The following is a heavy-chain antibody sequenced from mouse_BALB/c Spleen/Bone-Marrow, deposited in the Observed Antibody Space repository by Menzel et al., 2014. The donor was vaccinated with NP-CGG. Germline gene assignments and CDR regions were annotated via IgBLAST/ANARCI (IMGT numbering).Heavy chain of an antibody. Sequence: VQLKQSGPELVKPGASVKMSCKASGYTFTSYVMHWVKQKPGQGLEWIGYINPYNDGTKYNERFKGKATLTSDKSSSTAYMELSSLTSEDSAVYYCAGDYDVNFDYWGQGTTLTVSS. V-gene: IGHV1-14*01. CDR1: GYTFTSYV. J-gene: IGHJ2*01. D-gene: IGHD1-1*01. CDR3: AGDYDVNFDY. CDR2: INPYNDGT.